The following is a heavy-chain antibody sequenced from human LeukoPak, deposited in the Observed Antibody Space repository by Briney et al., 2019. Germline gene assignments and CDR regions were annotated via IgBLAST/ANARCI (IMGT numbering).Heavy chain of an antibody. CDR1: GGTFSSYA. CDR2: IIPIFGTA. J-gene: IGHJ4*02. Sequence: ASVKVSCKASGGTFSSYAISWVRQAPGQGLEWMGGIIPIFGTANYAQKFQGRVTITADESTSTAYMELSSLRSEDTVVYYCARASKPYYYDSSGYYPFDYWGQGTLVTVSS. CDR3: ARASKPYYYDSSGYYPFDY. V-gene: IGHV1-69*13. D-gene: IGHD3-22*01.